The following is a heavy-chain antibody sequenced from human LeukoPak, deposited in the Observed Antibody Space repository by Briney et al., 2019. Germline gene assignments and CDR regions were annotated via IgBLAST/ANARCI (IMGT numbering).Heavy chain of an antibody. D-gene: IGHD1-26*01. V-gene: IGHV4-59*08. J-gene: IGHJ4*02. CDR2: MYSRGST. CDR3: ARHKSGGSYPIDY. CDR1: GGSISSYS. Sequence: PSETLSLTCTVSGGSISSYSWSWIRQPPGKGLEWIGYMYSRGSTNDNPSLKSRVTISRDTSKNQLSLKVTSVTAADTAVYYCARHKSGGSYPIDYWGQGTLVTVSS.